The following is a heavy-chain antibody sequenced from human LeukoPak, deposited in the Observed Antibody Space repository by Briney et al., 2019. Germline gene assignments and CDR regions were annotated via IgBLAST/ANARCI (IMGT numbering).Heavy chain of an antibody. CDR3: ARDWSSGSGAFDI. J-gene: IGHJ3*02. Sequence: GGSLRLSCAASGFTVSSNYMSWVRQAPGKGLEWVSVIYSGGSTYYADSVKGRFTISRDNSKNTLYLQMNSLRAGDTAVYYCARDWSSGSGAFDIWGQGTMVTVSS. D-gene: IGHD3-22*01. CDR2: IYSGGST. CDR1: GFTVSSNY. V-gene: IGHV3-66*02.